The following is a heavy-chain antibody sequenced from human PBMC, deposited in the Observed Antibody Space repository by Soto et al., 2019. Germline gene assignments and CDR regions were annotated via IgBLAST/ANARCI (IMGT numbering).Heavy chain of an antibody. CDR2: IYWDNDK. CDR3: AHNNYYGSGSVY. D-gene: IGHD3-10*01. J-gene: IGHJ4*02. CDR1: GFSLNTRGVG. V-gene: IGHV2-5*02. Sequence: QITLNESGPTLVKPTQTLTLTCAFSGFSLNTRGVGVGWIRQPPGKALEWLALIYWDNDKRYSPSLKSRLTITKATPKNHVVLMMTDMDPVDTATYYCAHNNYYGSGSVYWGQGTLITVSS.